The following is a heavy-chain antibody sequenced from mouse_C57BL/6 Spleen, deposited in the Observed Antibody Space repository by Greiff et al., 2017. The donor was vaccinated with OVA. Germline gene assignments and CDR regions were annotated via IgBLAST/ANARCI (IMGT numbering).Heavy chain of an antibody. V-gene: IGHV1-64*01. CDR2: IHPNSGST. Sequence: QVQLQQSGAELVKPGASVKLSCKASGYTFTSYWMHWVKQRPGKGLEWIGMIHPNSGSTNYNEKFKSKATLTVDKSSSTAYMQLSSLTSEDSAVYYCAREAYGSSLDYWGQGTTLTVSS. J-gene: IGHJ2*01. CDR1: GYTFTSYW. D-gene: IGHD1-1*01. CDR3: AREAYGSSLDY.